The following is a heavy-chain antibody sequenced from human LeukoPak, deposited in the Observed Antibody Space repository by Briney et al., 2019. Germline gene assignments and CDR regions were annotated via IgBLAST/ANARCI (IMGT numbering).Heavy chain of an antibody. CDR1: GYTFTSYG. V-gene: IGHV1-18*01. CDR2: ISAYNGNT. J-gene: IGHJ4*02. CDR3: AVGYYDSSGYCFLDY. Sequence: ASVKVSCKASGYTFTSYGISWVRQAPGQGLEWMGWISAYNGNTNYAQKLQARVTMTTDTSTTTAYMELRSVRSDDTAVYYCAVGYYDSSGYCFLDYWGQGTLVAVSS. D-gene: IGHD3-22*01.